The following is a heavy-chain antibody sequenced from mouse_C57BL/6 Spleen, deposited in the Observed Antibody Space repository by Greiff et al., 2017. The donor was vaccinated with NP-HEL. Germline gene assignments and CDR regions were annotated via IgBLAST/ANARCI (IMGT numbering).Heavy chain of an antibody. J-gene: IGHJ1*03. V-gene: IGHV10-1*01. CDR2: IRSKSNNYAT. CDR3: VRQSYYDYDDWYFDV. CDR1: GFSFNTYA. D-gene: IGHD2-4*01. Sequence: EVQLVESGGGLVQPKGSLKLSCAASGFSFNTYAMNWVRQAPGKGLEWVARIRSKSNNYATYYADSVKDRFTISRDDSESMLYLQMNNLKTEDTAMYYCVRQSYYDYDDWYFDVWGTGTTVTVSS.